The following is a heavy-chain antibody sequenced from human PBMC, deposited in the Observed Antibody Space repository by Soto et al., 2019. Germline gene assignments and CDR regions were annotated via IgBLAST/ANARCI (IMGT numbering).Heavy chain of an antibody. CDR2: ISYDGSLQ. Sequence: QAQLVESGGGVVQPGRSLRLSCAASGFAFSSYGMHWVRQAPGTGLEWVAVISYDGSLQHYADSVKGRFTISRDNSKNMVLLQISSLRAEDTAVYYCVSDRGYFHASVPYSWGQGTLVSFSS. CDR3: VSDRGYFHASVPYS. CDR1: GFAFSSYG. D-gene: IGHD3-10*01. V-gene: IGHV3-30*03. J-gene: IGHJ4*02.